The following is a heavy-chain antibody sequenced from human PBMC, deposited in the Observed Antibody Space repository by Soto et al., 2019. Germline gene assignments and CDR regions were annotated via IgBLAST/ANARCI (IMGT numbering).Heavy chain of an antibody. Sequence: SETLSLTCAVFGDSMDNNRWWSWVRQSPGKGLEWIGEVTRSGSTNYNPSLKSRVTISVDKSKNQFSLKLSSVTAADTAVYYCARVSGSYYYGMDVWGQRTTVTVSS. V-gene: IGHV4-4*02. CDR3: ARVSGSYYYGMDV. CDR1: GDSMDNNRW. CDR2: VTRSGST. D-gene: IGHD1-26*01. J-gene: IGHJ6*02.